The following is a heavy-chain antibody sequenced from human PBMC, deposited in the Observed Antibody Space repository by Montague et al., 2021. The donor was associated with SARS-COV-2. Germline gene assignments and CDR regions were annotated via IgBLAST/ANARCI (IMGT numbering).Heavy chain of an antibody. D-gene: IGHD6-13*01. Sequence: SETLSLTCTVSGGSISSSSYYWGWIRQPPGKGLEWIGSIYSSGSTYYNPSLQSRVTISVDTSKNQFSLKLSSVTAADTAVYYCARVGRQQLVRLSGMDVWGQGTTVTVSS. CDR1: GGSISSSSYY. J-gene: IGHJ6*02. CDR3: ARVGRQQLVRLSGMDV. CDR2: IYSSGST. V-gene: IGHV4-39*07.